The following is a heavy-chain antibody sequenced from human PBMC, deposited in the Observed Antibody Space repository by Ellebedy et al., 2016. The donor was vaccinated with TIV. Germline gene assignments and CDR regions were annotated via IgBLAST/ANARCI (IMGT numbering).Heavy chain of an antibody. Sequence: SETLSLXCTVSGGSFSSYYWSWIRQSAGKGLEWIGRIFMSGSTSYNPSPKNRVTMSADASTTQLSLSLSSVTAADTAVYFCARLRQSRDRSHWYFDLWGRGTLVTVSS. J-gene: IGHJ2*01. CDR3: ARLRQSRDRSHWYFDL. CDR1: GGSFSSYY. V-gene: IGHV4-4*07. CDR2: IFMSGST. D-gene: IGHD1-14*01.